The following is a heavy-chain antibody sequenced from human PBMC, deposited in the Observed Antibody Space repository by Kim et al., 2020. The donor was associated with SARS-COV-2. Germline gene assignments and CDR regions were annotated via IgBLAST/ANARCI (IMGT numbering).Heavy chain of an antibody. CDR3: ARAPYESGNSDYFDY. V-gene: IGHV3-13*01. J-gene: IGHJ4*02. CDR1: GFTFSSYD. D-gene: IGHD3-22*01. CDR2: IGTAGDT. Sequence: GGSLRLSCAASGFTFSSYDMHWVRQATGKGLEWVSAIGTAGDTYYPGSVKGRFTISRENAKNSLYLQMNSLRAGDTAVYYCARAPYESGNSDYFDYWGQGTLVTVSS.